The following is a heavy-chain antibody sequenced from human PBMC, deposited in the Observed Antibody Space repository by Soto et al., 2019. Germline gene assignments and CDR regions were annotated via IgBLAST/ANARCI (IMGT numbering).Heavy chain of an antibody. CDR3: ARYVNPYDTAVWFDP. J-gene: IGHJ5*02. CDR1: DGSTRNYF. CDR2: IYYSGTT. V-gene: IGHV4-59*01. Sequence: SETLSLTCTVPDGSTRNYFWSWIRQPPGKGLEWIGCIYYSGTTNYNSSLKSRITISLATSKNQFSLRLRSVTAADTAVYYCARYVNPYDTAVWFDPWGQGTLVTVSS. D-gene: IGHD3-9*01.